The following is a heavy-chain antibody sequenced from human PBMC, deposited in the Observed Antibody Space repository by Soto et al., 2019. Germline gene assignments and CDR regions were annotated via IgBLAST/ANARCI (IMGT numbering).Heavy chain of an antibody. CDR3: ERAPGGYSHRD. V-gene: IGHV3-23*01. CDR1: GFIFNSYA. J-gene: IGHJ4*02. Sequence: GGSLRLSCAASGFIFNSYAMSWVRQAPGKGLDWVSSVTDDATSTYYPDSVKGRFTISRDNSKNTLYLQMNSLRAEDTAIYYRERAPGGYSHRDWGQGTLVTVSP. D-gene: IGHD5-18*01. CDR2: VTDDATST.